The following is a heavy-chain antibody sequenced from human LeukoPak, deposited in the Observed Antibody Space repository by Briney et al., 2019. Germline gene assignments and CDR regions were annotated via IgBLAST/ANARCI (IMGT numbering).Heavy chain of an antibody. Sequence: GGSLRLSCAASGFTFSSYGMSWVRQAPGKGLEWVAAVSGSGGTTDYADSVKGRFTISRDNSKNTLYLQMNNLRAEDTAVYYCAKDGLRGYYDSSGPYDYWGQGTLVTVSS. CDR3: AKDGLRGYYDSSGPYDY. V-gene: IGHV3-23*01. CDR2: VSGSGGTT. J-gene: IGHJ4*02. CDR1: GFTFSSYG. D-gene: IGHD3-22*01.